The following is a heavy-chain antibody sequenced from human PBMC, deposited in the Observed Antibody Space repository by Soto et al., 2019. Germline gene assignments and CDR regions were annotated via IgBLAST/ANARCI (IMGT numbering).Heavy chain of an antibody. V-gene: IGHV1-2*02. CDR3: ARRPGDYYDSSGYHYYFDY. CDR2: INPNSVGT. J-gene: IGHJ4*02. Sequence: GASVKVSCKASGYTFTGYYMHWERQAPGQGLEWVGWINPNSVGTNTAQKFQGRVTMTRDTSISTAYMELSRLRSDDTAVYYCARRPGDYYDSSGYHYYFDYWGQGTLVALSS. CDR1: GYTFTGYY. D-gene: IGHD3-22*01.